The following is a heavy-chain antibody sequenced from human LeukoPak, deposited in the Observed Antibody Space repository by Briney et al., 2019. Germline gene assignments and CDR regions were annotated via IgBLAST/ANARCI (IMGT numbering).Heavy chain of an antibody. CDR1: GYTLTGYY. D-gene: IGHD2-2*01. J-gene: IGHJ5*02. CDR2: INPNSGGT. CDR3: ARGACRGTSCKGWFDP. Sequence: GPSVKLSCAASGYTLTGYYMHWVRQAPGQGLEWMGCINPNSGGTNYAQKFQGRVTMARDTSISTAYMELSRLRSGGTAVYYCARGACRGTSCKGWFDPWGQGTLVTVSS. V-gene: IGHV1-2*02.